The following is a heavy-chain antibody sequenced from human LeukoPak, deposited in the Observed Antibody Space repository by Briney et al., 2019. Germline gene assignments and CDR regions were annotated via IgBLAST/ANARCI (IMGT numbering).Heavy chain of an antibody. Sequence: PGGSLRLSCAASGFTFSSYWMSWVRQAPGKGLEWVANIKQDGSEKYYVDSVKGRFTISRDNAKNSLYLQMNSLRAEDTAVYYCARDTFWFGDPTGVDYWGQGTLVTVSS. CDR1: GFTFSSYW. J-gene: IGHJ4*02. CDR3: ARDTFWFGDPTGVDY. CDR2: IKQDGSEK. V-gene: IGHV3-7*01. D-gene: IGHD3-10*01.